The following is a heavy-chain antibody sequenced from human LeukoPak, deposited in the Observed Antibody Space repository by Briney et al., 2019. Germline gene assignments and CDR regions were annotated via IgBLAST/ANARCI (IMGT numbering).Heavy chain of an antibody. J-gene: IGHJ4*02. CDR2: IYSGDNT. D-gene: IGHD6-6*01. V-gene: IGHV3-53*01. CDR1: GITVTSDY. Sequence: QSGGSLRLSCAASGITVTSDYMSWVRQASGKGLEWVSVIYSGDNTYYADSVKGRFTISRENSKNMVYLQMNSLRAEDTAVYYCARGAITAACPLDYWGQGTLVTVSS. CDR3: ARGAITAACPLDY.